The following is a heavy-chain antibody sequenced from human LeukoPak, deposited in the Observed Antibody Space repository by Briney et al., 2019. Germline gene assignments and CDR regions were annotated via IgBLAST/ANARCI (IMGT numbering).Heavy chain of an antibody. CDR2: ISGSGGST. CDR3: AKDGGYSSAYADDY. D-gene: IGHD6-19*01. Sequence: PGGSLRLSCAASGFTFSSYGMSWVRQAPGKGLEWVSAISGSGGSTYYADSVKGRFTISRDNSKNTLYLQMNSLRAEDTAVYYCAKDGGYSSAYADDYWGQGTLVTVSS. J-gene: IGHJ4*02. CDR1: GFTFSSYG. V-gene: IGHV3-23*01.